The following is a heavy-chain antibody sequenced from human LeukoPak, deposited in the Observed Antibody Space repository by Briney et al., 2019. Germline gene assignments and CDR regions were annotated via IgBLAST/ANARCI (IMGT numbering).Heavy chain of an antibody. Sequence: QSGGSVRLLCTVSVLIFSDSSIHWARHAGGKGVEWVSRIRSKANSNETAYAASVKGRFTISRDDSKDTAYLQMNSLKPEDTAVYHCTSPAHDFDFWSGYYSVWGRGAQVTVSS. J-gene: IGHJ4*01. D-gene: IGHD3-3*01. CDR2: IRSKANSNET. V-gene: IGHV3-73*01. CDR3: TSPAHDFDFWSGYYSV. CDR1: VLIFSDSS.